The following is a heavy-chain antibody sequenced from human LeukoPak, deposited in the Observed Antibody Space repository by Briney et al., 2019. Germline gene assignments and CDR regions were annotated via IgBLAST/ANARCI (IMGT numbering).Heavy chain of an antibody. Sequence: SGTLSLTCTVSGASISPYYWTWIRQPAGKGLEWIGRLYPSGSSDQNPSLKSRVSISVGTSSNQFSLRVTSVTAADTAIYYCARDLSGSLYFDYWGQGILVTVSA. CDR3: ARDLSGSLYFDY. CDR2: LYPSGSS. V-gene: IGHV4-4*07. D-gene: IGHD3-10*01. CDR1: GASISPYY. J-gene: IGHJ4*02.